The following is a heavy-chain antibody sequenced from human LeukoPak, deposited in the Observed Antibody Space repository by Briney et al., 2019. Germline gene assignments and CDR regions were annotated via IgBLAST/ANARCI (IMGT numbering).Heavy chain of an antibody. D-gene: IGHD3-10*01. V-gene: IGHV3-48*02. CDR2: ISTSGII. J-gene: IGHJ4*02. CDR3: ARDDPNWDPSSYYFDS. CDR1: GFTISNYN. Sequence: GGSLRLSCAASGFTISNYNMDWVRQAPGRGLEWISYISTSGIIYYADSVRGRFTISRDNAKNSLYLQMNSLRDEDTAVYYCARDDPNWDPSSYYFDSWGQGVLVTVSS.